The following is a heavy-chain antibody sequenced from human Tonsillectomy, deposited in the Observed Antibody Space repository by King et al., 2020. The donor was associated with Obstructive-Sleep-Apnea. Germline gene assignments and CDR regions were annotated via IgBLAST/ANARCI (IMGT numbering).Heavy chain of an antibody. D-gene: IGHD3-10*01. CDR1: GFTFAHYA. V-gene: IGHV3-64D*06. CDR2: ITSNGVGT. J-gene: IGHJ4*02. CDR3: VKGVGGGLRGYLEF. Sequence: VQLVESGGGLVQPGGSLRLSCSASGFTFAHYAMNWVRKTPGKGLQYISAITSNGVGTHYADSVRARFTISRDNSKNTLYLQMSSLRPEDTGFYYCVKGVGGGLRGYLEFWGQGTLVTVSS.